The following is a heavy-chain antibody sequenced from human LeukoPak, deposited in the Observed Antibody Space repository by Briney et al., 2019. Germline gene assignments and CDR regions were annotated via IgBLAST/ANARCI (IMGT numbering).Heavy chain of an antibody. V-gene: IGHV1-2*02. Sequence: ASVKVSCKASGYTFTDYYMHWVRQAPGQGLEWMGWINPNSGGTNYAQKFQDRVTMTRDTSISTAYMELGRLRFDDTAVYSCARVAVRYFLDYYYYMDVWGKGTTVTISS. D-gene: IGHD3-9*01. J-gene: IGHJ6*03. CDR1: GYTFTDYY. CDR2: INPNSGGT. CDR3: ARVAVRYFLDYYYYMDV.